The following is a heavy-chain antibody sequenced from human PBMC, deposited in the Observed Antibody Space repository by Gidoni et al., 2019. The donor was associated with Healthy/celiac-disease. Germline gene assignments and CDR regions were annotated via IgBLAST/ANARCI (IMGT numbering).Heavy chain of an antibody. V-gene: IGHV4-59*01. CDR3: ARVEPLLPAFDI. CDR2: IYYSGST. J-gene: IGHJ3*02. D-gene: IGHD2-15*01. Sequence: QVQLQESGPGLVKPSETLSLTCPVSGGSISRYYRSWIRQPPGKGLEWIGYIYYSGSTNYNPSLKSRVTISVDTSKNQFSLKLSSVTAAETAVYYCARVEPLLPAFDIWGQGTMVTVSS. CDR1: GGSISRYY.